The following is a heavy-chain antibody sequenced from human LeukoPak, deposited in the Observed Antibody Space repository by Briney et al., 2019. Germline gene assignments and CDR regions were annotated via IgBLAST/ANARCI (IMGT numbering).Heavy chain of an antibody. D-gene: IGHD6-13*01. CDR1: GFTFSSYW. CDR2: IEQDGSEK. J-gene: IGHJ3*02. Sequence: GGSLRLSCAASGFTFSSYWMSWVRQAPGKGLEWVANIEQDGSEKYYVDSVKGRFTISRDNAKNSLYLQLNSLRAEDTAVYYCAKDIVAAATGAFDIWGQGTMVTVSS. CDR3: AKDIVAAATGAFDI. V-gene: IGHV3-7*01.